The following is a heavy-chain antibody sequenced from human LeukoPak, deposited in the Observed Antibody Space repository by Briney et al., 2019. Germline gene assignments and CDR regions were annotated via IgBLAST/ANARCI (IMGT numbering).Heavy chain of an antibody. CDR2: INWNSGSI. D-gene: IGHD1-26*01. CDR3: ARGGGIVGASNRYYYYYMDV. CDR1: GFTFDDYA. J-gene: IGHJ6*03. Sequence: GGSLRLSCAASGFTFDDYAMLWVRQTPGKGLEWVSGINWNSGSIDYADSVKSRFTISRDNAKNSLYLQMNNLRAGDTALYYCARGGGIVGASNRYYYYYMDVWSKGTTVTISS. V-gene: IGHV3-9*01.